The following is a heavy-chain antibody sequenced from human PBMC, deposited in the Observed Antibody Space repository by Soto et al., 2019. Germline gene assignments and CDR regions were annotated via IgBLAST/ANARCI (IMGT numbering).Heavy chain of an antibody. CDR1: GGNFSSYA. V-gene: IGHV1-69*01. CDR2: IIPIFGTA. D-gene: IGHD5-12*01. CDR3: ARESEMATISY. Sequence: QVQLVQSGAEVKKPGSSVKVSCKASGGNFSSYAISWVRPAPGQGLEWMGGIIPIFGTANYAQKFQGRVTITADESTSTAYMELSSLRSEDTAVYYCARESEMATISYWGQGTLVTVSS. J-gene: IGHJ4*02.